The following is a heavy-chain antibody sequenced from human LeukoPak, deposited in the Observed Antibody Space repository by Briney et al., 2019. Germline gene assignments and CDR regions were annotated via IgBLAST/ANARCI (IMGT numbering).Heavy chain of an antibody. Sequence: SETRSLTCTVSGGSISSSSDYWGWIRQPPGKGLEWIGSIYYSGTTYYNPSLKSRVTISVDTSKNYFSLKLSSVTAADTAVYHCARWIVGYSYGYFDPWGQGTLVTVSS. D-gene: IGHD5-18*01. CDR1: GGSISSSSDY. CDR3: ARWIVGYSYGYFDP. J-gene: IGHJ5*02. V-gene: IGHV4-39*02. CDR2: IYYSGTT.